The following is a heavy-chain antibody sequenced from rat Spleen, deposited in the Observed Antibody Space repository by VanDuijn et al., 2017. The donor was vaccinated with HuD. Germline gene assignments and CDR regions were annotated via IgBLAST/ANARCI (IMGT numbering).Heavy chain of an antibody. CDR1: GFTFSDYY. Sequence: EVQLVESDGGLVQPGRSLKLSCAASGFTFSDYYMAWVRQAPTKGLEWVATISYDGSSTYYRDSVKGRFTISRDNAKSTLYLQMDSLRSEDTATYYCARHNYGGYSVMDAWGQGASVTVSS. CDR3: ARHNYGGYSVMDA. V-gene: IGHV5-29*01. CDR2: ISYDGSST. D-gene: IGHD1-11*01. J-gene: IGHJ4*01.